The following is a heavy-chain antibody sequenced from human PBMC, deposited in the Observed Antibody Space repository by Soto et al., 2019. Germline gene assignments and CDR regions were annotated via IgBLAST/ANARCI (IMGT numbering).Heavy chain of an antibody. J-gene: IGHJ4*02. Sequence: QVQLQESGPGLVKHSETLSLTCTVSGGSINSYYWSWIRQPPGKGLEWIGYIYYSGSTNYNTSLKSRVTISVDTSKNQFSLKLRSVTGADTAVYYCARRYGGNFDYWGQGTLVTVSS. V-gene: IGHV4-59*01. CDR3: ARRYGGNFDY. D-gene: IGHD1-26*01. CDR1: GGSINSYY. CDR2: IYYSGST.